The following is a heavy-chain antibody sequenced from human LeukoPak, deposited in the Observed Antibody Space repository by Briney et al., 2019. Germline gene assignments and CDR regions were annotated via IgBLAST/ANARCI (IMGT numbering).Heavy chain of an antibody. CDR2: INHSGST. J-gene: IGHJ6*04. D-gene: IGHD3-9*01. V-gene: IGHV4-34*01. Sequence: PSETLSLTCAVYGGSFSGYYWSWIRQPPGKGLEWIGEINHSGSTNYNPSLKSRVTISVDTSKNQFSLKLSSVTAADTAVYYCARGPQYYDILTGLDVWGKRTTVTVSS. CDR1: GGSFSGYY. CDR3: ARGPQYYDILTGLDV.